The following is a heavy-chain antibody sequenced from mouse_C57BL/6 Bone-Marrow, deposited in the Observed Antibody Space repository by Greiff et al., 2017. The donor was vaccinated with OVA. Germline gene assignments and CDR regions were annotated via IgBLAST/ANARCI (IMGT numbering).Heavy chain of an antibody. V-gene: IGHV1-80*01. J-gene: IGHJ1*03. D-gene: IGHD4-1*01. Sequence: QVQLQQSGAELVKPGASVKISCKASGYAFSSSWLNWVKQRPGKGLEWIGQLYPGDGDTNYNGKFKGKATLTADKSSSTAYMQRSSLTSEDSAVYFCAGGTLYWYFDVWGTGTTVTVSS. CDR1: GYAFSSSW. CDR3: AGGTLYWYFDV. CDR2: LYPGDGDT.